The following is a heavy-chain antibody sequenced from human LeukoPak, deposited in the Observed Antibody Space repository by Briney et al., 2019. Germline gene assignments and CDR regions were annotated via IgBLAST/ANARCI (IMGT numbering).Heavy chain of an antibody. CDR2: INHSGST. CDR3: ARGGRVSWFDP. CDR1: GGSFRDYY. D-gene: IGHD3-16*01. J-gene: IGHJ5*02. Sequence: PSETLSLTCAVYGGSFRDYYWTWIRQPPGKGLEWIGEINHSGSTNYNPSLKSRVTISVDTSKNQFSLNVSSVTAADTDVYYCARGGRVSWFDPWGQGTLVTASP. V-gene: IGHV4-34*01.